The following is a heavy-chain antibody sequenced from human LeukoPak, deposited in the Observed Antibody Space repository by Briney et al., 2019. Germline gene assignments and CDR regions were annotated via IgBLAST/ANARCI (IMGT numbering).Heavy chain of an antibody. J-gene: IGHJ4*02. CDR3: ARVAYSGSYYFDY. CDR2: ISYDGSDK. Sequence: GGSLRLSCAASGFTFTNYGMHWVRQAPGKGLEWVAVISYDGSDKYYADSVQGRSTISRDNSKNTLYLQMNSLGPEDTAVYYCARVAYSGSYYFDYWGQGTLVTVSS. V-gene: IGHV3-30*03. CDR1: GFTFTNYG. D-gene: IGHD1-26*01.